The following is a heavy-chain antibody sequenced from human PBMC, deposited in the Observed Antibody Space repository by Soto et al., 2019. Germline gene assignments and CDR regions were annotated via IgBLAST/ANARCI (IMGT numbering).Heavy chain of an antibody. Sequence: GESLKISCKGSGYSFITYWIGWVRQMPGKGLEWMGIIYPGDSDARYSPSFQGQVTISVDKSISTAYLQWSSLKASDTAMYYCARSSEVAGIRGWFDPWGQGTMVTVYS. CDR2: IYPGDSDA. D-gene: IGHD6-19*01. CDR3: ARSSEVAGIRGWFDP. CDR1: GYSFITYW. J-gene: IGHJ5*02. V-gene: IGHV5-51*01.